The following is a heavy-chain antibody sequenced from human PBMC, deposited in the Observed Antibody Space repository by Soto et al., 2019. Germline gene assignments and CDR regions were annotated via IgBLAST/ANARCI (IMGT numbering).Heavy chain of an antibody. J-gene: IGHJ6*02. V-gene: IGHV1-69*13. Sequence: GTSVKLSCKASGGSFSSYAISWVRQAPRQGLEWMGGIIPIFGTANYAQKFQGRVTITADESTSTAYMELSSLRSEDTAVYYCARHDCISTSCYYYYYYGMDVWGQGTTVTVSS. D-gene: IGHD2-2*01. CDR3: ARHDCISTSCYYYYYYGMDV. CDR2: IIPIFGTA. CDR1: GGSFSSYA.